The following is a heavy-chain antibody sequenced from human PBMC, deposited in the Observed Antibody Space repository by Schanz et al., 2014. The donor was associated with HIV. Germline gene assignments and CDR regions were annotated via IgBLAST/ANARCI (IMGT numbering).Heavy chain of an antibody. CDR1: GFTFSNYA. D-gene: IGHD3-10*01. V-gene: IGHV3-30-3*01. CDR3: ARVHYYASGSYYTESGAFDI. CDR2: ISYDGSNK. Sequence: QVQLVESGGGVVQPGRSLRLSCAVSGFTFSNYAMNWVRQAPGKGLEWVAVISYDGSNKYYADSVKGRFTISRDSSKNTLYLQMSSLRAEDTAMYYCARVHYYASGSYYTESGAFDIWGQGTMVTVSS. J-gene: IGHJ3*02.